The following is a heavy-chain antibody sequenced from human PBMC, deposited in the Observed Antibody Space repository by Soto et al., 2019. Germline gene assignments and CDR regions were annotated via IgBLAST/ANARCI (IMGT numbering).Heavy chain of an antibody. CDR3: ARRYYDILTGYYYFDY. CDR2: IYPSDSDA. D-gene: IGHD3-9*01. J-gene: IGHJ4*02. Sequence: PVEPLKNYCEGSGYTSTRYWIGWVRQIPGKGLEWMGIIYPSDSDAKYSPSFEGQVTISADESISTAYLRWNSLKASDTAMYYCARRYYDILTGYYYFDYWGQGTLVTVSS. V-gene: IGHV5-51*01. CDR1: GYTSTRYW.